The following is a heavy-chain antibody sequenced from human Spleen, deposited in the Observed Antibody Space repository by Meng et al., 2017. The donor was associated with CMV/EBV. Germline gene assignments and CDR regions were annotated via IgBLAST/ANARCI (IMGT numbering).Heavy chain of an antibody. CDR1: GFTFSSYV. J-gene: IGHJ4*02. V-gene: IGHV3-23*01. CDR3: AKDAGGEIMWDD. Sequence: GGSLRLSCAASGFTFSSYVMTWVRQSPGKGLEWVSAISGSGGSTYYADSVKGRFTISRDNSKNTLYLEMKSLRVEDTAEYFCAKDAGGEIMWDDWSQGTLVTVSS. D-gene: IGHD3-10*01. CDR2: ISGSGGST.